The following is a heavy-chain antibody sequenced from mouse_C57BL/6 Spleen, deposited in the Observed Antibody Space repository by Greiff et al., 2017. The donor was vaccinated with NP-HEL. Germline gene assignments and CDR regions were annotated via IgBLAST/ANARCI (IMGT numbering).Heavy chain of an antibody. D-gene: IGHD1-1*01. J-gene: IGHJ1*03. Sequence: VQLQQSGPELVKPGASVKISCKASGYAFSSSWMNWVKQRPGKGLEWIGRIYPGDGDTNYNGKFKGKATLTADKSSSTAYMHLSSLTSEDSAVYFCAGYYGSISYWYFDVWGTGTTVTVSS. V-gene: IGHV1-82*01. CDR1: GYAFSSSW. CDR2: IYPGDGDT. CDR3: AGYYGSISYWYFDV.